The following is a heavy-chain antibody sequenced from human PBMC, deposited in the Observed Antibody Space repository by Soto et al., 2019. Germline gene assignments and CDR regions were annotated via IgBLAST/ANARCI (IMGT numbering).Heavy chain of an antibody. CDR1: GGSVNSGNYS. J-gene: IGHJ3*02. Sequence: QVQLQQGGAGLLKPSETLSLTCAVFGGSVNSGNYSWSWIRQPPGRGLEWIGEMSHSGGTHFNPPLKSRVTISVDTSKNQFSLKMSSVTAADTALYYCARVERGTATTVVDAFDIWGPGTMVTVSS. V-gene: IGHV4-34*01. CDR3: ARVERGTATTVVDAFDI. CDR2: MSHSGGT. D-gene: IGHD1-1*01.